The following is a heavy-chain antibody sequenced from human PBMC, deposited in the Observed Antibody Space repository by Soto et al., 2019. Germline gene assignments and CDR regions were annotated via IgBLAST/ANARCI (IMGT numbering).Heavy chain of an antibody. CDR3: ARHTPAISISDH. CDR1: SGSISSTIYS. Sequence: TSETLSLTCTVSSGSISSTIYSWDWIRQPPGKGLEWIGSIFYSGSTYYNPSLKSRVTISVDTSKNQFSLKLSSVTAADTAVYYCARHTPAISISDHWGQGTLVTVSS. V-gene: IGHV4-39*01. D-gene: IGHD2-15*01. CDR2: IFYSGST. J-gene: IGHJ4*02.